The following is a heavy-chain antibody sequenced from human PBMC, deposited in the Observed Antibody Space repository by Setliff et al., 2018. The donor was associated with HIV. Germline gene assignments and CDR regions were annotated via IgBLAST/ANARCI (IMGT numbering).Heavy chain of an antibody. CDR1: GFTFSNYG. D-gene: IGHD6-13*01. Sequence: SCAASGFTFSNYGMNWVRQAPGKGLEWVSYISDSSGTIYYAGSVRGRFTISRDNARNSLYLQMNSLRAEDTAVYYCARDSGSTWYASSRSDYWGQGTLVTVSS. V-gene: IGHV3-48*01. CDR3: ARDSGSTWYASSRSDY. CDR2: ISDSSGTI. J-gene: IGHJ4*02.